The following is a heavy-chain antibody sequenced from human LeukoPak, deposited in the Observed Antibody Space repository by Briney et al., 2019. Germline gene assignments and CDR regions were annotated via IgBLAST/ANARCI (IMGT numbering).Heavy chain of an antibody. Sequence: SETLSLTCVVSGYSISSGYYWGWIRQPPGKGLEWIGSIYHSGSTYYNPSLKSRVTISVDASKNPFSLNMSSVTAADTAVYYCARVSAAAAFDYWGQGTLVTVSS. D-gene: IGHD6-13*01. CDR3: ARVSAAAAFDY. CDR1: GYSISSGYY. CDR2: IYHSGST. J-gene: IGHJ4*02. V-gene: IGHV4-38-2*01.